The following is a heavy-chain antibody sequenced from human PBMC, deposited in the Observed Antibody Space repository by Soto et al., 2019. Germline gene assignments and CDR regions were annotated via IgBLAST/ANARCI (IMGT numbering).Heavy chain of an antibody. CDR2: ISYDGSNK. CDR1: VFTFSSYA. J-gene: IGHJ5*01. D-gene: IGHD3-22*01. CDR3: ARVIYFYASSGYLKPPNWFAS. V-gene: IGHV3-30-3*01. Sequence: WGPLRLSCASPVFTFSSYAIHWVLQAQDKGLEWVAVISYDGSNKYYADSVKGRFTISRDNSKNTLYLQMNSLRAEDTAVYYCARVIYFYASSGYLKPPNWFASWGKGTLVTVSS.